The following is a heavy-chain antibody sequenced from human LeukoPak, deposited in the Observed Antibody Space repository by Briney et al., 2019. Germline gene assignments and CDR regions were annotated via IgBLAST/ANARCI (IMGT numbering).Heavy chain of an antibody. CDR3: ARVACDSSGYYLGYYGMDV. Sequence: GGSLRLSCAASGFTFSSYDMHWVRQATGKGLEWVSAIGTAGDTYYPGSVKGRFTISRENAKNSLYLQMNSLRAGDTAVYYCARVACDSSGYYLGYYGMDVWGQGTTVTVSS. CDR1: GFTFSSYD. V-gene: IGHV3-13*01. CDR2: IGTAGDT. D-gene: IGHD3-22*01. J-gene: IGHJ6*02.